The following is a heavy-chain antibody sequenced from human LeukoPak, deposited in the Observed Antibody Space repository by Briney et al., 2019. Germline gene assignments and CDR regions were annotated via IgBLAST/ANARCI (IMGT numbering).Heavy chain of an antibody. CDR3: ARDKQQLVRWSPFDP. V-gene: IGHV4-61*02. CDR2: IYTSGST. Sequence: PSQTLSLTCTVSGGSISSGSYYWSWIRQPAGKGLEWIGRIYTSGSTNYNPSLKSRVTISVDTSKNQFSLKLSSVTAADTAVYYCARDKQQLVRWSPFDPWGQGTLVTVSS. J-gene: IGHJ5*02. D-gene: IGHD6-13*01. CDR1: GGSISSGSYY.